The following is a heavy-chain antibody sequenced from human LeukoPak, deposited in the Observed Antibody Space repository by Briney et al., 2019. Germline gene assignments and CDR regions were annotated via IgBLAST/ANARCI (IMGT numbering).Heavy chain of an antibody. V-gene: IGHV4-4*08. CDR2: IHPSGST. CDR1: GDSISSYY. J-gene: IGHJ4*02. D-gene: IGHD2-8*01. CDR3: AEGVDRKKVDR. Sequence: SETLSLTCTVSGDSISSYYWSWIRQPPGKRLEWIGYIHPSGSTNYNPSLKSRVTISVDTSKNQFSLRLTSVTVADTAVYYCAEGVDRKKVDRWGQGTLVTVSS.